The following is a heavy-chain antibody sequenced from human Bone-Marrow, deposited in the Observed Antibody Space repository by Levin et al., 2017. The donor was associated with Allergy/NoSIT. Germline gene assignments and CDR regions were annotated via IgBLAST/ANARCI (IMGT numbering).Heavy chain of an antibody. CDR3: AHRSDSLYAYGLDV. D-gene: IGHD5/OR15-5a*01. V-gene: IGHV1-69*13. J-gene: IGHJ6*02. Sequence: SVKVSCKTFGDSFNKYVITWVRQAPGQGLEWVGGIIPLFGTANYAQKLQGRVIITADESTTMSYMELSSLTSDDTAVYYCAHRSDSLYAYGLDVWGQGTTVTVSS. CDR1: GDSFNKYV. CDR2: IIPLFGTA.